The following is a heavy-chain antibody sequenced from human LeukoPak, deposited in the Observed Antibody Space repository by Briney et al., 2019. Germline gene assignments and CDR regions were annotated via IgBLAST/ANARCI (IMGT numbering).Heavy chain of an antibody. CDR1: GGSISSYY. V-gene: IGHV4-59*01. Sequence: SETLSLTCTVSGGSISSYYWSWIRQPPGKGLEWIGYIYYSGSTNYNPSLKSRVTISVDTSKNQFSLKPSSVTAADTAVYYCASYGQVRYLLRAFDTWGQGTMVTVSS. J-gene: IGHJ3*02. D-gene: IGHD3-10*01. CDR3: ASYGQVRYLLRAFDT. CDR2: IYYSGST.